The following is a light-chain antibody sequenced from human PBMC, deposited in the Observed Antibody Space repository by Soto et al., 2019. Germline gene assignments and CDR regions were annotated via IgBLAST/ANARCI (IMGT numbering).Light chain of an antibody. CDR3: QQYNNWLST. CDR1: QSVSSN. CDR2: GAS. Sequence: EIVLPQSPATLSVSPGERATLSCRASQSVSSNLAWYQQKPGQAPRLLIYGASTRATGIPARFSGSGSGTEFTLTISSLQSEDFAVYYCQQYNNWLSTFGGGTKVEIK. J-gene: IGKJ4*01. V-gene: IGKV3-15*01.